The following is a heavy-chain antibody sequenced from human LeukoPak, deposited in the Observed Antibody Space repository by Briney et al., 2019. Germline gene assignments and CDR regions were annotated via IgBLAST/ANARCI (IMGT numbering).Heavy chain of an antibody. CDR1: GGSISSSNYY. J-gene: IGHJ4*02. CDR2: IYYSGST. CDR3: AGGRAYFD. Sequence: SETLSLTCTVSGGSISSSNYYWGWIRQPPGKGLEWIGSIYYSGSTYYNPSLKSRVTVSLDTSKNQFSLKLSSVTAADTAVYYCAGGRAYFDWGQGTLVTVSS. D-gene: IGHD3-9*01. V-gene: IGHV4-39*07.